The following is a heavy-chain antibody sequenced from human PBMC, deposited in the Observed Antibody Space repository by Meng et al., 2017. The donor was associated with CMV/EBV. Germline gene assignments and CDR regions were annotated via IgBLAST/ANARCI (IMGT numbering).Heavy chain of an antibody. Sequence: GGSLSLSCAASGFTFDDYAMHWVRQAPGKGLEWVSGISWNSGSIGYADSVKGRFTISRDNAKNSLYLQMNSLRAEDTALYYCAKGSYHDYWGQGTLVTVSS. CDR2: ISWNSGSI. J-gene: IGHJ4*02. CDR3: AKGSYHDY. CDR1: GFTFDDYA. D-gene: IGHD1-26*01. V-gene: IGHV3-9*01.